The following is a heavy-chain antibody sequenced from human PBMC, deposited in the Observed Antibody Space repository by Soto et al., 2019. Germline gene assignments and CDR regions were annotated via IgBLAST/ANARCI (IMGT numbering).Heavy chain of an antibody. D-gene: IGHD1-1*01. CDR1: GYSFTSYW. CDR2: IYPGDSDT. J-gene: IGHJ3*02. V-gene: IGHV5-51*01. CDR3: ASFSSHDNDGGAFYI. Sequence: GESLKISCKGSGYSFTSYWIGWVRQMPGKGLEWMGIIYPGDSDTRYSPSFQGQVTISADKSISTAYLQWSSLKASDTAMYYCASFSSHDNDGGAFYIRGQGTMVTVS.